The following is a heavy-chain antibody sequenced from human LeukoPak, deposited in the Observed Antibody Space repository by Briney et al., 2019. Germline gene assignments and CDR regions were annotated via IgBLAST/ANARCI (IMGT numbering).Heavy chain of an antibody. CDR3: AKERVTSGMMEGVLHM. J-gene: IGHJ3*02. V-gene: IGHV3-21*04. Sequence: PGGSLRLSCAASGFTFNSYSMNWVRQAPGKGLEWVSSISISSSYIYYADSVKGRFTVSRDNSKNTVNLHLNTVRAEDTAVYYCAKERVTSGMMEGVLHMWGQGTTVSVSS. D-gene: IGHD4-11*01. CDR2: ISISSSYI. CDR1: GFTFNSYS.